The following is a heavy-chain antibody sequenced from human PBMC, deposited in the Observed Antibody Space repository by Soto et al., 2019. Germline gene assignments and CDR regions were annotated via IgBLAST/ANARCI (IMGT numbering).Heavy chain of an antibody. CDR1: GYTFTSYW. D-gene: IGHD3-22*01. V-gene: IGHV5-51*01. CDR3: ASPDSSGYYIY. CDR2: INPGDSDT. Sequence: GESLKISCEGSGYTFTSYWIAWVRQMPGKGLEWMAIINPGDSDTRYSPSFQGQVTISVDKSIRTAYLQWSSLKASDTAVYYCASPDSSGYYIYWGQGTLVTVSS. J-gene: IGHJ4*02.